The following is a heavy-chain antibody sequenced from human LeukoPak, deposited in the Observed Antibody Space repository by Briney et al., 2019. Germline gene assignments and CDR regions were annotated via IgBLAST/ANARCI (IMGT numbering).Heavy chain of an antibody. V-gene: IGHV4-39*07. J-gene: IGHJ5*02. CDR1: GGSISSNSYY. CDR3: ARAQYYYDSSGRNWFDP. D-gene: IGHD3-22*01. CDR2: IYYSGST. Sequence: SETLSLTCAVSGGSISSNSYYWGWIRQPPGKGLEWIGNIYYSGSTYYNPSLKSRVTISVDTSKNQFSLKLSSVTAADTAVYYCARAQYYYDSSGRNWFDPWGQGTLVTVSS.